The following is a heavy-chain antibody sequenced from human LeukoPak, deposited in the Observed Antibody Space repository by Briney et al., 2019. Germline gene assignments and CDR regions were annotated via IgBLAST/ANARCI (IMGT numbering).Heavy chain of an antibody. CDR2: MTPHSGKT. CDR1: GCTFNSYD. J-gene: IGHJ5*02. Sequence: ASVKVSCKASGCTFNSYDINWVRQATGQGLEWMGWMTPHSGKTGYAQKFQGRVTITRNISISTAYLELSSLRSEDTAVYYCARDGLTGDSGGWFDPWGQGTLVAVSS. CDR3: ARDGLTGDSGGWFDP. D-gene: IGHD7-27*01. V-gene: IGHV1-8*01.